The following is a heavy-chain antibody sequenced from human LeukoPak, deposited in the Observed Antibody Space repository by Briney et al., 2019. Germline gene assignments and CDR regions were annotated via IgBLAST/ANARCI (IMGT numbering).Heavy chain of an antibody. V-gene: IGHV3-23*01. CDR3: ASAATMMIVLRAGVDY. CDR2: IRGSGDST. Sequence: PGGSLRLSCAASGFTFSDYYMSWIRQAPGKGLEWVSGIRGSGDSTYYADSVKGRFTISRDNSKNTLYLQMNSLRAEDTAVYYCASAATMMIVLRAGVDYWGQGTLVTVSS. CDR1: GFTFSDYY. D-gene: IGHD3-22*01. J-gene: IGHJ4*02.